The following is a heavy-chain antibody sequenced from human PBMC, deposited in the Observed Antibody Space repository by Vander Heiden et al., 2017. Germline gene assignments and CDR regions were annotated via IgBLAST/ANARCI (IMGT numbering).Heavy chain of an antibody. Sequence: EVQLLESGGGLVQPGGSLRLSCAASGFTFGSYAIGWVRHAPGKGLWWVSGISGSGSSTYYADSVKGRFTISRDNSKNTLYLQMNSLRAEDTAVYYCAKFDLYSYGRQADHWGQGTLVTVSS. CDR2: ISGSGSST. CDR1: GFTFGSYA. V-gene: IGHV3-23*01. J-gene: IGHJ4*02. CDR3: AKFDLYSYGRQADH. D-gene: IGHD5-18*01.